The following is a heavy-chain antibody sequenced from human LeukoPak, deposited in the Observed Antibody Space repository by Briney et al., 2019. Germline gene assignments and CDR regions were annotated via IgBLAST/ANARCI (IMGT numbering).Heavy chain of an antibody. CDR1: GFTFSSYG. CDR2: ISYDGSNK. J-gene: IGHJ5*02. D-gene: IGHD3-16*01. V-gene: IGHV3-30*18. CDR3: AKSGGVNH. Sequence: GGTLRLSCAASGFTFSSYGMHWVRQAPGKGLERVEVISYDGSNKYYADSVKGRFTISRDNSKNTLYLQMNSLRAEDTAVYYCAKSGGVNHWGQGTLVTVSS.